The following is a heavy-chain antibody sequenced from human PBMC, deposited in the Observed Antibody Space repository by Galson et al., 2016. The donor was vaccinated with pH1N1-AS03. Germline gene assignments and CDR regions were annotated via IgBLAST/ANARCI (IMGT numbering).Heavy chain of an antibody. Sequence: QSGAEVTKPGESLKISCKGSGYRFTNYWIGWVRQMPGKGLEWMGIIYPGNSDSRYNKSFQDQVTISADTSISTVYLQWSSLQASDTAIYYCARPRLNYFDNWGQGTLVTVSS. CDR1: GYRFTNYW. D-gene: IGHD3-16*01. CDR2: IYPGNSDS. CDR3: ARPRLNYFDN. V-gene: IGHV5-51*03. J-gene: IGHJ4*02.